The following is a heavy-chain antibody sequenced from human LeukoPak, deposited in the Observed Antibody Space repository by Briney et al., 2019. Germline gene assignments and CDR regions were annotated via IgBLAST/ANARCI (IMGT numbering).Heavy chain of an antibody. J-gene: IGHJ4*02. Sequence: SETLSLTCAVYGGSFSGYYWSWIRQPPGKGLEWIGEINHSGSTNYNPSLKSRVTISVDTSKNQFSLKLSSVTAADTAVYYCARGQNGPGSYYNPGPPDYWGQGTLVTVSS. CDR3: ARGQNGPGSYYNPGPPDY. V-gene: IGHV4-34*01. CDR2: INHSGST. CDR1: GGSFSGYY. D-gene: IGHD3-10*01.